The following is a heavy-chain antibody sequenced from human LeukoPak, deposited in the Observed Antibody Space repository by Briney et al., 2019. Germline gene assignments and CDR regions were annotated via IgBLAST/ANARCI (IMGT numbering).Heavy chain of an antibody. CDR3: ARKAQVGVNWFDP. J-gene: IGHJ5*02. D-gene: IGHD3-10*01. Sequence: SETLSLTCTVSGYSLGSGYYWGWIRQPPGKGLEWLGSIYHSGSTYYNPSLKSRVTISVDTSKNQFSLKLSSVTAADTAVYYCARKAQVGVNWFDPWGQGTLVTVSS. CDR2: IYHSGST. CDR1: GYSLGSGYY. V-gene: IGHV4-38-2*02.